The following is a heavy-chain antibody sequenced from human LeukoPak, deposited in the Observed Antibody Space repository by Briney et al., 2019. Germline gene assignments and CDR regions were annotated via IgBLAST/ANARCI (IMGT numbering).Heavy chain of an antibody. CDR1: GFSLSGYA. Sequence: GGSPRLSCAASGFSLSGYAMSWVRQGPGKGPEWVSALSGDGGTTYYADSVKGRFTVSRDNSKNTLYLQLNTLRAEDTAVYYCAKGSRIVVVPAASYFDSWGRGTLLTVSS. V-gene: IGHV3-23*01. J-gene: IGHJ4*02. CDR2: LSGDGGTT. CDR3: AKGSRIVVVPAASYFDS. D-gene: IGHD2-2*01.